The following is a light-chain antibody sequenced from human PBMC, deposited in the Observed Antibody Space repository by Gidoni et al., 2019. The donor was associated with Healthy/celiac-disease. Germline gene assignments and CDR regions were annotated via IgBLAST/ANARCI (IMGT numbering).Light chain of an antibody. Sequence: EIVLTQSPATLSLSTGERATLSCRASQSVNSYLAWYQHKPGQAPRLLIYDASNRSTGIPARFSGSGSGTDFTLTISSLEPEDFAVYYCQQRSNWPPTITFGQGTRLEIK. CDR2: DAS. J-gene: IGKJ5*01. V-gene: IGKV3-11*01. CDR3: QQRSNWPPTIT. CDR1: QSVNSY.